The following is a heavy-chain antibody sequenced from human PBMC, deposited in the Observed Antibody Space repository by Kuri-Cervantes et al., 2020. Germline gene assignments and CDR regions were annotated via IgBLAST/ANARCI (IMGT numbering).Heavy chain of an antibody. CDR3: ARGLKYSSSWFESVAGGGWGTYYYYGMDV. Sequence: GESLKISCAASGFTFSSYDMHGVRQATGKGLEWVSAIGTAGDTYYPGSVKGRFTISRENAKNSLYLQMNSLRAGDTAVYYCARGLKYSSSWFESVAGGGWGTYYYYGMDVWGQGTTVTVSS. D-gene: IGHD6-13*01. J-gene: IGHJ6*02. CDR1: GFTFSSYD. CDR2: IGTAGDT. V-gene: IGHV3-13*01.